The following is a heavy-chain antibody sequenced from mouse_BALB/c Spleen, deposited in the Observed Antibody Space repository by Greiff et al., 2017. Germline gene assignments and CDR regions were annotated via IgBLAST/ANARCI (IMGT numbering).Heavy chain of an antibody. Sequence: QVQLQQSGAELVKPGASVKLSCKASGYTFTSYYMYWVKQRPGQGLEWIGEINPSNGGTNFNEKFKSKATLTVDKSSSTAYMQLSSLTSEDSAVYYCTRDYGSSSMDYWGQGTSVTVSS. CDR3: TRDYGSSSMDY. V-gene: IGHV1S81*02. J-gene: IGHJ4*01. D-gene: IGHD1-1*01. CDR1: GYTFTSYY. CDR2: INPSNGGT.